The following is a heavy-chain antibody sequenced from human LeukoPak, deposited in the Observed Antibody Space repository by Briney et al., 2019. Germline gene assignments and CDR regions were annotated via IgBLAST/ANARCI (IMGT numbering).Heavy chain of an antibody. D-gene: IGHD2-15*01. Sequence: PSETLSLTCTVSGGSISSSSYYWGWIRQPPGKGLEWIGSIYYSGSTYYNPSLKSRVTISVDTSKNQFSLKLSSVTAADTAVYYCARICSGGSCYSEGPWGQGTLATVSS. V-gene: IGHV4-39*01. J-gene: IGHJ5*02. CDR3: ARICSGGSCYSEGP. CDR2: IYYSGST. CDR1: GGSISSSSYY.